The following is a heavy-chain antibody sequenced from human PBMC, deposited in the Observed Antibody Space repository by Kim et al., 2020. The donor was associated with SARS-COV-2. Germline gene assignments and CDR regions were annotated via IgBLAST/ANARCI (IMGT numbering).Heavy chain of an antibody. CDR3: TRARAITGLDP. J-gene: IGHJ5*02. Sequence: ASVKVSCKASGYTFTDHYVHWVRQAPGQGLEWMGWINPDSGATYYEHKFQGRGTVTGDRSITTIYMDLSSLRSDDTAVYYCTRARAITGLDPWGQGPLVT. CDR2: INPDSGAT. CDR1: GYTFTDHY. V-gene: IGHV1-2*02.